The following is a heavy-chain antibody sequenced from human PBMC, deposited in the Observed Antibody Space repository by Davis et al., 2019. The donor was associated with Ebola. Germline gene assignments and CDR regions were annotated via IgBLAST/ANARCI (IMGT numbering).Heavy chain of an antibody. CDR3: ARGTHYAHDY. CDR2: TNSDGSIT. CDR1: GFTFSSNW. Sequence: GESLKISCAASGFTFSSNWMHWVRQAPGKGLVWVSRTNSDGSITSYADSVKGRLTISRDNAKNTLYLQINSLRDEDTAVYYCARGTHYAHDYWGQGTLVTVSS. J-gene: IGHJ4*02. V-gene: IGHV3-74*01. D-gene: IGHD2-2*01.